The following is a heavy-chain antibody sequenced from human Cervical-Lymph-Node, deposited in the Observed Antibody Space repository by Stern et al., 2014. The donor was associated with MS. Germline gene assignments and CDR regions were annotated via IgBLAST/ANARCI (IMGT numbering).Heavy chain of an antibody. CDR2: IYYSGST. CDR1: GGSISSSSYY. D-gene: IGHD1-14*01. Sequence: QLQLQESGPGLVKPSETLSLTCTVSGGSISSSSYYWGWIRQPPGKGLEWIGSIYYSGSTYYNPSLKSRVTISVDTSKNQSSLKLSSVTAADTAVYYCATGITDSYYFDYWGQGTLVTVSS. CDR3: ATGITDSYYFDY. J-gene: IGHJ4*02. V-gene: IGHV4-39*01.